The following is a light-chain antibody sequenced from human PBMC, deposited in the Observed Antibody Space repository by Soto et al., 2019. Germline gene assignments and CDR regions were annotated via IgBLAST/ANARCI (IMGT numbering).Light chain of an antibody. Sequence: EIVLTQSPGTLSLSPGERATLSCRASQSISSTYLTWYHQRPGQAPRLLIYDASRRATGIPDRFSGSGSGTDFTLTISYLEPEDFAVFYCQQCSNWPPTFGQGTKVDIK. CDR3: QQCSNWPPT. CDR2: DAS. V-gene: IGKV3D-20*02. J-gene: IGKJ1*01. CDR1: QSISSTY.